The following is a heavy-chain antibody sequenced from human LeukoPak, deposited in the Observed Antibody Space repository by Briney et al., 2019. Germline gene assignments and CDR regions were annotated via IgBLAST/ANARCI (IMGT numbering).Heavy chain of an antibody. CDR3: ARGRHLGAGINDAFDI. J-gene: IGHJ3*02. D-gene: IGHD1-26*01. V-gene: IGHV3-74*01. CDR1: GFTFSSYW. CDR2: LNSDGSSI. Sequence: GGSLRLSCAASGFTFSSYWMSWVRQAPGKGLVWVSRLNSDGSSITYADSVKGRFTVSRDNAKNTVYLQMNSLGAEDTAVFYCARGRHLGAGINDAFDIWGQGTTVTVSS.